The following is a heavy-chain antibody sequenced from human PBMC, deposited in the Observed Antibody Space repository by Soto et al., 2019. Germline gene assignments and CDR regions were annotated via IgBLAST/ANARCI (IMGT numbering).Heavy chain of an antibody. D-gene: IGHD2-21*01. CDR2: IKQDGSEK. V-gene: IGHV3-7*04. CDR1: GFTFSSYW. Sequence: GGSLRLSCAASGFTFSSYWMSWVRQAPGKGLEWVANIKQDGSEKYYVDSVKGRFTISRDNAKNSLYLQMNSLRAEDTAVYYCARAPPNIVVVIEYYFDYWGQGTLVTVSS. CDR3: ARAPPNIVVVIEYYFDY. J-gene: IGHJ4*02.